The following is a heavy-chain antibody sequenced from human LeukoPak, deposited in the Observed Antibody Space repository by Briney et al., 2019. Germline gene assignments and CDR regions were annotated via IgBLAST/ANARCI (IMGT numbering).Heavy chain of an antibody. D-gene: IGHD1-26*01. CDR3: ARHLLRREPRGWFDP. CDR2: IYYSGST. J-gene: IGHJ5*02. Sequence: PSETLSLTCTVSGGSISSSSYYWGWIRQPPGKGLEWIGCIYYSGSTNYNPSLKSRVTISVDTSKNQFSLKLSSVTAADTAVYYCARHLLRREPRGWFDPWGQGTLVTVSS. CDR1: GGSISSSSYY. V-gene: IGHV4-61*05.